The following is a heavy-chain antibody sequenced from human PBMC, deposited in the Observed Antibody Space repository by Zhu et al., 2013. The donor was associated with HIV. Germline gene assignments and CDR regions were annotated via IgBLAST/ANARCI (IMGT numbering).Heavy chain of an antibody. CDR3: AREGLDCSGGSCQILGWFDP. D-gene: IGHD2-15*01. J-gene: IGHJ5*02. CDR2: IIPIFGTA. CDR1: GGTFSSYA. V-gene: IGHV1-69*01. Sequence: QVQLVQSGAEVKKPGSSVKVSCKASGGTFSSYAISWVRQAPGQGLEWMGGIIPIFGTANYAQKFQGRVTITADESTSTAYMELSSLRSEDTAVYYCAREGLDCSGGSCQILGWFDPGAREPWSPSPQ.